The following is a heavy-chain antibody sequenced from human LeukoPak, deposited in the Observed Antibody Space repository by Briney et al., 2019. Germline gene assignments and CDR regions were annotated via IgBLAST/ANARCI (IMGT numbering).Heavy chain of an antibody. CDR1: GFTFSSYA. Sequence: PGGSLRLSCAASGFTFSSYAMSWVRQAPGKGLEWVSAISGSGGSTYYADSVKGRFAISRDNSKNTLYLQMNSLRAEDTAVYYCAKAPRAAYYFDYWGQGTLVTVSS. J-gene: IGHJ4*02. CDR3: AKAPRAAYYFDY. V-gene: IGHV3-23*01. CDR2: ISGSGGST. D-gene: IGHD6-25*01.